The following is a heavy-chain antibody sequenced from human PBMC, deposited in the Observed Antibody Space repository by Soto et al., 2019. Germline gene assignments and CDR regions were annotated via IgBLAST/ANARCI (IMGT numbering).Heavy chain of an antibody. CDR3: ARAGYYGWFDP. D-gene: IGHD3-3*01. J-gene: IGHJ5*02. Sequence: SETLSLTCAVCGGSFSGYYWSWIRQPPGKGLEWIGEINHSGSTNYNPSLKSRVTISVDTSKNQFSLKLSSVTAADTAVYYCARAGYYGWFDPWGQGTLVTVSS. CDR2: INHSGST. CDR1: GGSFSGYY. V-gene: IGHV4-34*01.